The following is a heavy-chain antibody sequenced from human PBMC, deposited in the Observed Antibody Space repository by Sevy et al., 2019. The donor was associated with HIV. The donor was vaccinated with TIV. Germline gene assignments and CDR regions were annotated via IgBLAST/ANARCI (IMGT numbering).Heavy chain of an antibody. J-gene: IGHJ4*02. CDR2: IREDGSEK. CDR1: GFTFSSYW. CDR3: AREHLHIEASGTLFDC. D-gene: IGHD6-13*01. Sequence: GGSLRLSCAASGFTFSSYWMTWVRQAPGKGLEWVANIREDGSEKYYVDSVKGRFSISRDNAKNSLYLQMNSLRAEDTAIYYCAREHLHIEASGTLFDCWGQGTLVTVSS. V-gene: IGHV3-7*03.